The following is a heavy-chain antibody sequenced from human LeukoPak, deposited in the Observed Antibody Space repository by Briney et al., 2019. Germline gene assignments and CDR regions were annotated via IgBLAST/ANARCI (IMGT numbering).Heavy chain of an antibody. CDR1: GYTFTRYG. CDR3: ARDGDGYNTPLDY. V-gene: IGHV1-18*01. Sequence: ASVKVSCKASGYTFTRYGISWVRQAPGQGLEWRGWISAYNGNTNYAQKLQGRVTMTTDTSTSKANMELRSRRSDDPAVYYCARDGDGYNTPLDYWGQGTLVTVSS. D-gene: IGHD5-24*01. CDR2: ISAYNGNT. J-gene: IGHJ4*02.